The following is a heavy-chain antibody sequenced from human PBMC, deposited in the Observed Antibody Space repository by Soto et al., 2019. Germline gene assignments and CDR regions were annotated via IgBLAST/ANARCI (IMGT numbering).Heavy chain of an antibody. J-gene: IGHJ1*01. V-gene: IGHV3-7*01. D-gene: IGHD3-22*01. CDR3: ARDGVGYYDSSGYSAYFQH. CDR1: GFSFSSVW. CDR2: IKYDGSEE. Sequence: GGSLRLSCVVSGFSFSSVWMTWVRQAPGKGLECVANIKYDGSEEYYADSVKGRFTISRDNSKNTLYLQMNSLRAEDTAVYYCARDGVGYYDSSGYSAYFQHWGQGTLVTVS.